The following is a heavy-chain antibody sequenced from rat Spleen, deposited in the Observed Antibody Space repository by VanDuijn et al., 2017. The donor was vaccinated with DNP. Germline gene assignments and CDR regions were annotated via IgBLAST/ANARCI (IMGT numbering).Heavy chain of an antibody. V-gene: IGHV3-1*01. CDR2: ISYSGST. CDR1: GYSITSTY. Sequence: EVQLQESGPGLVKPSQSISLTCSVTGYSITSTYWGWIRTFPGNKMDGIGYISYSGSTSYTPSLKSRISITRDTSRNQFFLQLNSVTTEDTATYYCARWGDYFDYWGQGVMVTVSS. CDR3: ARWGDYFDY. J-gene: IGHJ2*01.